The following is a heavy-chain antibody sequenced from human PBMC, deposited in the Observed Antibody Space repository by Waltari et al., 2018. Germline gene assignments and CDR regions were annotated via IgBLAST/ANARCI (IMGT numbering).Heavy chain of an antibody. V-gene: IGHV4-39*01. D-gene: IGHD6-19*01. CDR2: ISYSGGT. CDR1: GGSISSSPYY. J-gene: IGHJ4*02. Sequence: QLQLQESGPGLLKPSETLSLTCTVSGGSISSSPYYWGWIRQPPGKGLEWIGSISYSGGTYYTPSFKSRITISVDTSKNQFSLKLSSVIAADTAVYYCARLCLGCPFDYWGQGTLVTVSS. CDR3: ARLCLGCPFDY.